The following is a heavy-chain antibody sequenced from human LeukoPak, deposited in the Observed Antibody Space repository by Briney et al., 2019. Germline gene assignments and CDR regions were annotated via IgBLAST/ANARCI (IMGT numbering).Heavy chain of an antibody. V-gene: IGHV3-23*01. CDR3: AREEVNEYFQH. CDR1: GFTFSSYA. D-gene: IGHD3-10*01. CDR2: VSGSGGST. Sequence: GGSLRLSCAASGFTFSSYAMSWVRQAPGKGLEWVSAVSGSGGSTYYADSVKGRFTTSRGISKNTLYLQMNSLRTEDTAVYYCAREEVNEYFQHWGQGTLVTVSS. J-gene: IGHJ1*01.